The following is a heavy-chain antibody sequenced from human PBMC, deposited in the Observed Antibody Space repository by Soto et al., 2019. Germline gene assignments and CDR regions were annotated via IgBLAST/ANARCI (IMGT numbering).Heavy chain of an antibody. V-gene: IGHV3-53*01. CDR2: IYRGRAT. J-gene: IGHJ3*02. D-gene: IGHD6-25*01. CDR3: ARDRSDSSRADSFDI. CDR1: GFSVSNTY. Sequence: GGSLRLSCAVSGFSVSNTYMSWVRQAPGKGLEWISVIYRGRATYYADSVKGRFTISRDDSRNTVYLQMNSLTTEDTAVYFCARDRSDSSRADSFDIWGQGPMVTVSS.